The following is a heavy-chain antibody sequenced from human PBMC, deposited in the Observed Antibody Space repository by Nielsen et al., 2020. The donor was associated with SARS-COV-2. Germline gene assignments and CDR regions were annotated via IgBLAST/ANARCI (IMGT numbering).Heavy chain of an antibody. V-gene: IGHV3-20*04. CDR1: GFTFDDYG. Sequence: GESLKISCAASGFTFDDYGMSWVRQAPGKGLEWVSGINWNGGSTGYADSVKGRFTISRDNAENSLSLQMNSLRAEDTAVYYCARGSSSWTQYKYGMDVWGQGTTVTVSS. CDR3: ARGSSSWTQYKYGMDV. CDR2: INWNGGST. D-gene: IGHD6-13*01. J-gene: IGHJ6*02.